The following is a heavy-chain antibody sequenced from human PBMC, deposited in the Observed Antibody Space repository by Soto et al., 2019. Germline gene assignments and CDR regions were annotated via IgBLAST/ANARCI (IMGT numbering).Heavy chain of an antibody. V-gene: IGHV3-7*01. CDR1: GFTFSSYW. CDR2: IKQDGSEK. J-gene: IGHJ6*02. D-gene: IGHD3-3*01. Sequence: GGSLRLSCAASGFTFSSYWMSWVRQAPGKGLEWVANIKQDGSEKYYVDSVKGRFTISRDNAKNSLYLQMNSLRAEDTAVYYCARDSPGVYYDFWSGYPGLEYYGMDVWGQGTTVTVSS. CDR3: ARDSPGVYYDFWSGYPGLEYYGMDV.